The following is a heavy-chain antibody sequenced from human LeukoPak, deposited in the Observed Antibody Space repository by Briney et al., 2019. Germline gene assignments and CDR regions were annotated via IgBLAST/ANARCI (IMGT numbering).Heavy chain of an antibody. Sequence: ASVPVSCQASGYTFTGYSIHWVRQAPGKGLEWVGWINPGSGGTNYAQKFQGRVIMTRDTSISTAYMEMSRLRSDDTDVYYCARNWNAPYFDYWGQGTLVTVSS. V-gene: IGHV1-2*02. CDR2: INPGSGGT. D-gene: IGHD1-1*01. CDR1: GYTFTGYS. CDR3: ARNWNAPYFDY. J-gene: IGHJ4*02.